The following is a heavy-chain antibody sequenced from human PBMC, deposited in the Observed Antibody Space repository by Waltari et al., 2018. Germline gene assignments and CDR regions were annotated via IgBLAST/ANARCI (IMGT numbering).Heavy chain of an antibody. CDR3: ARGSSLAD. J-gene: IGHJ4*02. CDR2: IKQDGMEK. D-gene: IGHD6-6*01. Sequence: EVQLVXSXGGLXXPGRYXSTLCAXSXXXRSTYGLRXXWLGWGRQARGKGVVGVANIKQDGMEKHYVDSVKGRFTISRDNAKNSLYLQMNSLRAEDMAVYYCARGSSLADWGQGTLVTVSS. CDR1: XXXRSTYG. V-gene: IGHV3-7*01.